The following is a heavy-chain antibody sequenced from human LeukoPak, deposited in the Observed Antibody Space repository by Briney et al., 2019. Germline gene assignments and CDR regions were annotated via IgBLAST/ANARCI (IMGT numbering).Heavy chain of an antibody. CDR3: ARGPRGYYATGWFDP. Sequence: SETLSLTCAVCGGSFSGYYWSWIRQPPGKGLEWIGEINHSGSTNYNPSLKSRVTISVDTSKNQFSLKLSSVTAADTAVYYCARGPRGYYATGWFDPWGQGTLVTVSS. D-gene: IGHD3-3*01. J-gene: IGHJ5*02. CDR2: INHSGST. CDR1: GGSFSGYY. V-gene: IGHV4-34*01.